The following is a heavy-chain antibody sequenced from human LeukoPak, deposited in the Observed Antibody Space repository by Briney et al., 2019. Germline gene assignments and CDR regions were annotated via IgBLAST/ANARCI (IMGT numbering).Heavy chain of an antibody. Sequence: GGSLRLSCAASGFTFSSYAMSWVRQAPGKGLEWVSGISSTGGDGTYYADSVKGRFTISRDNFKNTLYLQMNSLRAGDTAVYYCATPGIAAAGTGYWGQGTLVTVSS. D-gene: IGHD6-13*01. CDR2: ISSTGGDGT. CDR3: ATPGIAAAGTGY. CDR1: GFTFSSYA. V-gene: IGHV3-23*01. J-gene: IGHJ4*02.